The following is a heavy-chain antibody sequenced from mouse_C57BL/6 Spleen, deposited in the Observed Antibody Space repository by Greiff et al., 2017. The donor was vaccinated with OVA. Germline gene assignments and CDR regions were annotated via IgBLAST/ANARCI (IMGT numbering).Heavy chain of an antibody. V-gene: IGHV1-69*01. CDR3: ARGTAQATAY. CDR1: GYTFTSYW. D-gene: IGHD3-2*02. CDR2: IDPSDSYT. Sequence: VQLQQSGAELVMPGASVKLSCKASGYTFTSYWMHWVKQRPGQGLEWIGEIDPSDSYTNYNQKFKGKSTLTVDKSSSTAYMQLSSLTSEDSAVYYGARGTAQATAYWGQGTLVTVSA. J-gene: IGHJ3*01.